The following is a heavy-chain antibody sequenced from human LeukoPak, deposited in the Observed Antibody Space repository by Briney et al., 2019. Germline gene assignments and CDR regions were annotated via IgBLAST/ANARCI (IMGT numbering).Heavy chain of an antibody. D-gene: IGHD3-10*01. CDR1: GYTFTGYY. CDR2: INPNSGGT. CDR3: AGGSDVSLWFGDLFLDP. J-gene: IGHJ5*02. Sequence: GASVKVSCKASGYTFTGYYMHWVRRAPGQGLEWMGWINPNSGGTNYAQKFQGRVTMTRDTSISTAYMELSRLRSDDTAVYYCAGGSDVSLWFGDLFLDPWGQGTLVTVSS. V-gene: IGHV1-2*02.